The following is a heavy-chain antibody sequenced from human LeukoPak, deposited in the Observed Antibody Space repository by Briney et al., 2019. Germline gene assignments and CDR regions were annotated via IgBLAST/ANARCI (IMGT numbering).Heavy chain of an antibody. CDR1: GFTFSSYS. Sequence: GGSLRLSCAASGFTFSSYSMNWVRQAPGKGLEWVSSISSSSSYIYYADSVKGRFTISRDNSKNTLYLQMNSLRAEDTAVYYCAKPNSSSGDYYFDYWGQGTLVTVSS. V-gene: IGHV3-21*04. J-gene: IGHJ4*02. D-gene: IGHD6-6*01. CDR3: AKPNSSSGDYYFDY. CDR2: ISSSSSYI.